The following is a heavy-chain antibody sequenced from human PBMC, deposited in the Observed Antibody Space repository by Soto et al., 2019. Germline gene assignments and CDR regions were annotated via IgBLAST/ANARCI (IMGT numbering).Heavy chain of an antibody. CDR1: GVSISSGGYS. V-gene: IGHV4-30-2*01. Sequence: QLQLQESGSGLVKPSQTLSLTCAVSGVSISSGGYSWSWVWQPPGKGLVWMGYVYHSGSTYYNPALRSRVTTSVDRSKNQFSLKLSSVTAADTAVYSCAGGPGVARNYWGQGPLVTVSS. D-gene: IGHD5-12*01. CDR3: AGGPGVARNY. CDR2: VYHSGST. J-gene: IGHJ4*02.